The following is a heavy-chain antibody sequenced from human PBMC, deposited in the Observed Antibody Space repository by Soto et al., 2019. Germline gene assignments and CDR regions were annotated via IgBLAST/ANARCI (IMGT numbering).Heavy chain of an antibody. J-gene: IGHJ4*02. CDR2: IIPLFDNS. CDR3: ALSYGSYHYGAY. Sequence: GASVKVSCKASGGPFTSYAITWVRQAPGQGLEWMGGIIPLFDNSNYAQRYQGRVTITADESTSTAYMELSGLKSDDTAVYYCALSYGSYHYGAYWGQGTLVTVSS. V-gene: IGHV1-69*13. CDR1: GGPFTSYA. D-gene: IGHD4-17*01.